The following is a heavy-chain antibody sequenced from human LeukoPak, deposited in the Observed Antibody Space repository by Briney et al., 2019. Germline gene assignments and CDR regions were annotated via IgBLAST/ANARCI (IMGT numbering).Heavy chain of an antibody. V-gene: IGHV3-7*01. CDR3: ARDAIVVVPAAMDYYYGMDV. CDR2: IKQDGSEK. D-gene: IGHD2-2*01. Sequence: GSLRLSCAVSGFNLSCYWMSWVRQAPGKGLEWVANIKQDGSEKYYVDSVKGRFTISRDNAKNSLYLQMNSLRAEDTAVYYCARDAIVVVPAAMDYYYGMDVWGQGTTVTVSS. J-gene: IGHJ6*02. CDR1: GFNLSCYW.